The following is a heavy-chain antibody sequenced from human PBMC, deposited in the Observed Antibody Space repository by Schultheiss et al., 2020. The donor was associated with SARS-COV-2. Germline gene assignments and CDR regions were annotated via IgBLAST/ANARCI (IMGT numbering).Heavy chain of an antibody. V-gene: IGHV1-18*04. CDR2: ISAYNGNT. Sequence: ASVKVSCKASGYTFTSYGISWVRQAPGQGLEWMGWISAYNGNTNYAQKLQGRVTMTTDTSTSTAYMELRSLRSDDTAVYYCARGRESQWYQLLWGYYYGMDVWGQGTTVTVSS. J-gene: IGHJ6*02. CDR1: GYTFTSYG. D-gene: IGHD2-2*01. CDR3: ARGRESQWYQLLWGYYYGMDV.